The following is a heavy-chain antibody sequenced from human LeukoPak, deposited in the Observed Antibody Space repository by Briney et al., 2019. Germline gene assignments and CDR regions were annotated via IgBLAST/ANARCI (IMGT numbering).Heavy chain of an antibody. CDR2: IKQDGTEK. CDR3: ARPRDSGWSKTWDY. D-gene: IGHD6-13*01. J-gene: IGHJ4*02. V-gene: IGHV3-7*03. Sequence: GGSLRLSCAGSGFTFSSYWMTWVRQAPGKGLEWVANIKQDGTEKYYVDSVKDRFTISRDNAQNSLFLQVNSLRAEDTAVYYCARPRDSGWSKTWDYWGQGTLVTVSS. CDR1: GFTFSSYW.